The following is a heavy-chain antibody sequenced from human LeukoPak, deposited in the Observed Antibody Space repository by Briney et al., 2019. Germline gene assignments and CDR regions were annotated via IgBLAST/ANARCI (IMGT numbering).Heavy chain of an antibody. CDR3: ARGMVYCSGGSCFDY. V-gene: IGHV3-21*01. Sequence: GGSLRLSCAASGFTFSSYSMNWVHQAPGKGLEWVSSISSSSSYIYYADSVKGRFTISRDNAKNSLYLQMNSLRAEDTAVYYCARGMVYCSGGSCFDYWGQGTLVTVSS. CDR1: GFTFSSYS. D-gene: IGHD2-15*01. J-gene: IGHJ4*02. CDR2: ISSSSSYI.